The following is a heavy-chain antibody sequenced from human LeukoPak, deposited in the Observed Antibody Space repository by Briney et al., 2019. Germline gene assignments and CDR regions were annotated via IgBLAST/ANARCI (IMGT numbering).Heavy chain of an antibody. Sequence: GGSLRLSCAASGFTFSSYGMHWVRQAPGKGLEWVAVISYDGSNKYYADSVKGRFTISRDNSKNTLYLQMNSLRAEDTAVYYCAKDQTGAGYFDYWGQGTLVTVSS. CDR2: ISYDGSNK. CDR1: GFTFSSYG. D-gene: IGHD1-14*01. V-gene: IGHV3-30*18. J-gene: IGHJ4*02. CDR3: AKDQTGAGYFDY.